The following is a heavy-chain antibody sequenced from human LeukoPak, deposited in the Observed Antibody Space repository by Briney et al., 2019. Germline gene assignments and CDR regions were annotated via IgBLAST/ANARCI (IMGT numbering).Heavy chain of an antibody. CDR1: GYSFSNFW. Sequence: GESLKISCKGSGYSFSNFWISWARQMPGKGPEWMGRIDPSDSYTNYSPSFQGHVTISADKSITTAYLHLSSLKASDSAMYYCARHPGTSGCYGDWGQGTLVTVSS. CDR3: ARHPGTSGCYGD. J-gene: IGHJ4*02. V-gene: IGHV5-10-1*01. D-gene: IGHD6-19*01. CDR2: IDPSDSYT.